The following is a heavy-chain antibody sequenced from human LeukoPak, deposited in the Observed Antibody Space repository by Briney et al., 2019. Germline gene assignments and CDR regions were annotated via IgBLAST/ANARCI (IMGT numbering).Heavy chain of an antibody. CDR1: GFTFSSYS. CDR3: ARKSIMGVDY. Sequence: GGSLRLSCAASGFTFSSYSMNWVRQAPGKGLEWVSYISSSSNTIYYADSVKGRFTISRDNAKNSLYLQMNSLRAEDTAVYYCARKSIMGVDYWGQGTLVTVSS. J-gene: IGHJ4*02. V-gene: IGHV3-48*04. CDR2: ISSSSNTI. D-gene: IGHD3-16*01.